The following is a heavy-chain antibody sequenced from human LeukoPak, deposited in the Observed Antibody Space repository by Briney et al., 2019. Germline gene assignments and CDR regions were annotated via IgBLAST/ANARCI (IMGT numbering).Heavy chain of an antibody. CDR1: GGTFNSYA. CDR2: IIPIFGTA. V-gene: IGHV1-69*13. D-gene: IGHD2-2*01. J-gene: IGHJ6*02. Sequence: SVKVSCKASGGTFNSYAISWVRQAPGQGLEWMGGIIPIFGTANYAQKFQGRVTITADESTSTAYMELSSLRSEDTAVYYCARDLGDIVVVPAATSTHPSYGMDVWGQGTTVTVSS. CDR3: ARDLGDIVVVPAATSTHPSYGMDV.